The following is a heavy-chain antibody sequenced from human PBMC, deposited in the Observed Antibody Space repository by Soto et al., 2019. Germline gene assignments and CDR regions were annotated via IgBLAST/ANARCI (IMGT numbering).Heavy chain of an antibody. J-gene: IGHJ4*02. CDR3: VRGGGGYGPGMIDY. Sequence: QVQLQESGPGLVKPSETLSLTCTVSGGSISNYYWSWIRQSPGKGLEWIGYIYYIGTTNYNHSLKSRVTISLALSKNQFSLKLSSVNAADTAVYYCVRGGGGYGPGMIDYWGQGTLVTVSS. D-gene: IGHD5-18*01. CDR1: GGSISNYY. CDR2: IYYIGTT. V-gene: IGHV4-59*01.